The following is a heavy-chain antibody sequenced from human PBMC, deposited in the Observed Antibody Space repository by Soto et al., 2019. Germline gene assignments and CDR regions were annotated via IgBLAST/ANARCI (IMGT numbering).Heavy chain of an antibody. J-gene: IGHJ4*02. D-gene: IGHD6-19*01. CDR2: IYHSGST. V-gene: IGHV4-30-2*01. CDR1: GGSISSGGYS. Sequence: QLQLQESGSGLVKPSQTLSLTCAFSGGSISSGGYSWSWIRQPPGKGLEWIGYIYHSGSTYYNPSLKCGVTISVDRPKNQFSQKLSSVPAADAAVYYCARAGGLGAVAVDCCGQGTLVTVSS. CDR3: ARAGGLGAVAVDC.